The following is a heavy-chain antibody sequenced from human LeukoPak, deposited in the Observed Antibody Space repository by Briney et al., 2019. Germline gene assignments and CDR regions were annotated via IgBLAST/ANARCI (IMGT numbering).Heavy chain of an antibody. CDR1: GGTFSSYA. CDR3: ARTLMVRGVIPDYYYYGLDV. D-gene: IGHD3-10*01. CDR2: IIAILGIA. Sequence: SVKVSCKASGGTFSSYAISWVRQAPGQGLEWMGRIIAILGIANYAQKFQGRVTITADKSTSTAYMELSSLRSEDTAVYYCARTLMVRGVIPDYYYYGLDVWGQGTTVTVSS. J-gene: IGHJ6*02. V-gene: IGHV1-69*04.